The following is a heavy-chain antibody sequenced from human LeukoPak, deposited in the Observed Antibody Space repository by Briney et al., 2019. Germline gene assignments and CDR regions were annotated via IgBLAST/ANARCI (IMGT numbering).Heavy chain of an antibody. D-gene: IGHD4-17*01. J-gene: IGHJ6*02. CDR2: INPNSGGT. Sequence: GASVRVSCKASGYTFTDYYIHWVRQAPGQGLEWMGWINPNSGGTNFAQKFQGRVTMTRDTSISTAYMELSRLRSDDTAVYYCGLTVTYSYGMDVWDQGTTVTVSS. V-gene: IGHV1-2*02. CDR3: GLTVTYSYGMDV. CDR1: GYTFTDYY.